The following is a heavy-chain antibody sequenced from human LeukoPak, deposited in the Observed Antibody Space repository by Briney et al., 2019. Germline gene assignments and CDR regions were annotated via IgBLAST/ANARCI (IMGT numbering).Heavy chain of an antibody. Sequence: GGSLRLSCAASGFTFSSYWMSWVREAPGKGLEGVANIKEDGSEDYYVDSVRGRFTISRDNAKDSLFLQMSSLRAEDTAVYYCARDFSESYSFDYWGQGSLVTVSS. CDR3: ARDFSESYSFDY. CDR2: IKEDGSED. CDR1: GFTFSSYW. J-gene: IGHJ4*02. D-gene: IGHD2-15*01. V-gene: IGHV3-7*01.